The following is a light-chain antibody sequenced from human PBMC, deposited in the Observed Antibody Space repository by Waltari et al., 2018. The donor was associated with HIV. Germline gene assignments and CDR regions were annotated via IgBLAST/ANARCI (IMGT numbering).Light chain of an antibody. CDR3: QQSYSTPYT. V-gene: IGKV1-39*01. J-gene: IGKJ2*01. CDR1: QSISSY. CDR2: AAS. Sequence: IQMTQYPSSVSASVGDRVTITCRASQSISSYLNWYQQKPGKAPKLLIYAASSLQSGVPSRFSGSGSGTDFTLTISSLQPEDFATYYCQQSYSTPYTFGQGTKLEIK.